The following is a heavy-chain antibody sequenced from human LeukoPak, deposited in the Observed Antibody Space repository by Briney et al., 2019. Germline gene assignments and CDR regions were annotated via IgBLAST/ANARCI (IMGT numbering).Heavy chain of an antibody. CDR1: GGSFSGYY. CDR3: ARAVLDSSGYWTALVFDYFDY. J-gene: IGHJ4*02. CDR2: IYYSGST. D-gene: IGHD3-22*01. Sequence: SETLSLTCAVYGGSFSGYYWSWIRQPPGKGLEWIGYIYYSGSTYYNPSLKSRVTISVDTSKNQFSLKLSSVTAADTAVYYCARAVLDSSGYWTALVFDYFDYWGQGTLVTVSS. V-gene: IGHV4-59*12.